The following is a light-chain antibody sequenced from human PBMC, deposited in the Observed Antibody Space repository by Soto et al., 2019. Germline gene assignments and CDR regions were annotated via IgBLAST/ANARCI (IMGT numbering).Light chain of an antibody. V-gene: IGKV3-20*01. CDR1: QSVSSN. J-gene: IGKJ1*01. CDR3: EQYGSSSWT. Sequence: RASQSVSSNLAWYQQKPGQAPRLLIYGAFSSATGIPDSDSGRGSGTECSPALSRLEPWAFAVYFFEQYGSSSWTFGQGTKVDIK. CDR2: GAF.